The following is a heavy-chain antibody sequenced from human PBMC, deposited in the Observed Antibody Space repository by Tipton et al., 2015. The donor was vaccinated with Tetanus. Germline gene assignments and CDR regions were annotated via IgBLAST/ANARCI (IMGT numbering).Heavy chain of an antibody. CDR1: GYNFVNFG. CDR2: ISAYNGKT. V-gene: IGHV1-18*01. D-gene: IGHD1/OR15-1a*01. CDR3: ARVQEQRIYYYGMDV. J-gene: IGHJ6*02. Sequence: QSGPEVKEPGASVKVSCKASGYNFVNFGISWVRQAPGQGLEWMGWISAYNGKTKYAQRLQGRVTMTTDRSASTAYKDLRRLRSDDTAVYYCARVQEQRIYYYGMDVWGQGTTVTVSS.